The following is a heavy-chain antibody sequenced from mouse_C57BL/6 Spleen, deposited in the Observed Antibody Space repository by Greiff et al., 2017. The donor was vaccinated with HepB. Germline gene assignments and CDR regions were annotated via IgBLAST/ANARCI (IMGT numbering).Heavy chain of an antibody. CDR1: GFTFSSYA. CDR3: TRDGGLTGTGDY. V-gene: IGHV5-9-1*02. CDR2: ISSGGDYI. D-gene: IGHD4-1*01. J-gene: IGHJ2*01. Sequence: DVKLVESGEGLVKPGGSLKLSCAASGFTFSSYAMSWVRQTPEKRLEWVAYISSGGDYIYYAETVKGRFTISRDNVRNTLDLQMSSLKSEDTAMYYCTRDGGLTGTGDYWGQGTTLTVSS.